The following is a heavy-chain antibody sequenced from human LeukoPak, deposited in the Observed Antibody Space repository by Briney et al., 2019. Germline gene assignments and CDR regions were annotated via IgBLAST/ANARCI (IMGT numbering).Heavy chain of an antibody. CDR3: ARDLSRSYGSGSYKY. Sequence: ASVKVSCKASGYTFTSYGISWVRQAPGQGLEWMGWISAYNGNTNYAQKLQGRVTITTDTSTSTAYMELRSLRSDDTAVYYCARDLSRSYGSGSYKYWGQGTLVTVSS. CDR2: ISAYNGNT. CDR1: GYTFTSYG. J-gene: IGHJ4*02. D-gene: IGHD3-10*01. V-gene: IGHV1-18*01.